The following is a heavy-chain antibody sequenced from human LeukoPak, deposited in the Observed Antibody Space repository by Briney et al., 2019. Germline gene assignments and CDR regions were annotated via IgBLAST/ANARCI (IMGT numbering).Heavy chain of an antibody. Sequence: EGSLRLSCAPSGFTFSNAWMSWVRQAPWKGLHWVGRIKTKADGGTTIYATAVKGRFTISRDDSKNTLYLQMKSLNTDDTAVYYCIANFDYYGSVSLISWGQGTLVTVSS. V-gene: IGHV3-15*01. CDR2: IKTKADGGTT. D-gene: IGHD3-10*01. CDR3: IANFDYYGSVSLIS. CDR1: GFTFSNAW. J-gene: IGHJ5*02.